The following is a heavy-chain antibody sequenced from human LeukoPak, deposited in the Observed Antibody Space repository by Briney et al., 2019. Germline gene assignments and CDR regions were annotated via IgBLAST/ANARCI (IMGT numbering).Heavy chain of an antibody. V-gene: IGHV1-18*01. Sequence: ASVKVSCKASGYTFTSYGISWVRQAPGQGLEWMGWISAYNGNTNYAQKLQGRVTMTTDTSTSTAYMELRSLRSDDTAVYYCARWSATIAPCYFDYWGQGTLVTVSS. CDR3: ARWSATIAPCYFDY. CDR2: ISAYNGNT. CDR1: GYTFTSYG. D-gene: IGHD5-12*01. J-gene: IGHJ4*02.